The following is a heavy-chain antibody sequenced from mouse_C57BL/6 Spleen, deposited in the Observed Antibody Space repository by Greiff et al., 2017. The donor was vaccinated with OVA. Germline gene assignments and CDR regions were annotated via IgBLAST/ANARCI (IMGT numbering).Heavy chain of an antibody. CDR1: GYSFTDYN. V-gene: IGHV1-39*01. CDR3: ARSLLRYAMDY. D-gene: IGHD2-1*01. Sequence: EVQLQQSGPELVKPGASVKISCKASGYSFTDYNMNWVKQSNGKSLEWVGVINPNSGSTSYNQKFKGKATLTIAQSSSTAYMQLNRLTSEDSAVYYCARSLLRYAMDYWGQGTSVTVSA. CDR2: INPNSGST. J-gene: IGHJ4*01.